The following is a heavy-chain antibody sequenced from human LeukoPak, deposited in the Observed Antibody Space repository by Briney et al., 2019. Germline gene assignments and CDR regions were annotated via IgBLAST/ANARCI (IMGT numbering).Heavy chain of an antibody. D-gene: IGHD4-17*01. Sequence: ASVKVSCKASGYTFTGYYMHWVRQAPGQGLEWMGWINPNSGGTNYAQKFQGRVTMTRDTSISTAYMELSRLRSDDTAVYYCARAIVYGAFFDYWGQGTLVTVSS. V-gene: IGHV1-2*02. CDR2: INPNSGGT. CDR3: ARAIVYGAFFDY. J-gene: IGHJ4*02. CDR1: GYTFTGYY.